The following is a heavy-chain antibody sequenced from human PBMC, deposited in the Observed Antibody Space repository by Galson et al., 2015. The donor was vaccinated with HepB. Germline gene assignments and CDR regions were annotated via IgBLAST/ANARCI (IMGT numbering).Heavy chain of an antibody. CDR3: ASGYCSSTSCMPFYDAFDI. D-gene: IGHD2-2*01. CDR1: GFTFSSYW. V-gene: IGHV3-7*01. CDR2: IKQDGSEK. J-gene: IGHJ3*02. Sequence: SLRLSCAASGFTFSSYWMSWVRQAPGKGLEWVANIKQDGSEKFYVDSVKGRFTISRDNAKNSLYLQMNSLRAEDTAVYYCASGYCSSTSCMPFYDAFDIWGQGTMVTVSS.